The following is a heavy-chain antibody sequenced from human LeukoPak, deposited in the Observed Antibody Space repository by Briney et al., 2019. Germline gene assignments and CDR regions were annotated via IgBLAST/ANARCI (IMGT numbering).Heavy chain of an antibody. D-gene: IGHD3-9*01. Sequence: GGSLRLSCAASGFTFSSYAMHWVRQAPGKGLEWVAVISYDGSNKYYADSVKGRFTISRDNAKNTLYLQMNSLRAEDTAVYYCARGDLIFNYDILTGYYPYWGQGTLATVSS. V-gene: IGHV3-30*04. CDR1: GFTFSSYA. CDR2: ISYDGSNK. J-gene: IGHJ4*02. CDR3: ARGDLIFNYDILTGYYPY.